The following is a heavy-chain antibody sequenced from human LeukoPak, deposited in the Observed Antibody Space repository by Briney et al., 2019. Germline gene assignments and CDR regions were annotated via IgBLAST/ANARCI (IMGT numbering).Heavy chain of an antibody. V-gene: IGHV6-1*01. CDR1: GDSVSSNSAA. CDR2: TFFRTKWFN. D-gene: IGHD2-21*01. CDR3: ASSPCGGWHFDY. Sequence: SQTLSLTCAISGDSVSSNSAAWNWIRQSPSRGLEWLGRTFFRTKWFNDYAVSVKSRITINPDTSKNQFSLHLNSVTPEDTAVCYCASSPCGGWHFDYWGQGTLVTVSS. J-gene: IGHJ4*02.